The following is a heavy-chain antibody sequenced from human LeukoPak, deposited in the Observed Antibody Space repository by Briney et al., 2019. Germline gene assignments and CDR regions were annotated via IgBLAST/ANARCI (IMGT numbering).Heavy chain of an antibody. CDR3: ARTYYYDSSGYYYGWYFDL. CDR1: GYTFTSYG. Sequence: ASVKVSCKASGYTFTSYGISWVRQAPGQGLEWMGWISAYNGNTNYAQELQGRVTMTTDTSTNTAYMELRSLRSDDTAVYYCARTYYYDSSGYYYGWYFDLWGRGTLVTVSS. CDR2: ISAYNGNT. V-gene: IGHV1-18*01. J-gene: IGHJ2*01. D-gene: IGHD3-22*01.